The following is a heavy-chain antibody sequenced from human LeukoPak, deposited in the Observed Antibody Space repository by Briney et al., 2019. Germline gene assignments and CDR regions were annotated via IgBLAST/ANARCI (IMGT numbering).Heavy chain of an antibody. CDR1: GFSLSTSGVG. D-gene: IGHD3-10*01. V-gene: IGHV2-5*02. J-gene: IGHJ4*02. CDR2: ISWDDDK. CDR3: ARSKRLLWFGELSGYYFDY. Sequence: SGPTLVKPTQTLTLTCTFSGFSLSTSGVGVGWIRQPPGKALEWLALISWDDDKCYSPSLKSRLPITKDTSKNQVVLTMTNMDPVDTATYYYARSKRLLWFGELSGYYFDYWGKGTLVTVSS.